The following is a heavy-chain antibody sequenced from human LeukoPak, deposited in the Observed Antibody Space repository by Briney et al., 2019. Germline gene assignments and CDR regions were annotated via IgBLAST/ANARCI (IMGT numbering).Heavy chain of an antibody. CDR3: ARGRSSLYSSGWYFY. V-gene: IGHV3-64*01. J-gene: IGHJ4*02. Sequence: PGGSLRLSCAASGFTFSSYAMHWVRQAPGKGLEYVSAISSNGGSTYYANSVKGRFTISRDNSKNTLYLQMGSLRAEDMAVYYCARGRSSLYSSGWYFYWGQGTLVTVPS. CDR1: GFTFSSYA. CDR2: ISSNGGST. D-gene: IGHD6-19*01.